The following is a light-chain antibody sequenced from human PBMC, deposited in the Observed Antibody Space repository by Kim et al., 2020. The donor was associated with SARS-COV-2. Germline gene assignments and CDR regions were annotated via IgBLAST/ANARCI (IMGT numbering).Light chain of an antibody. V-gene: IGLV2-23*02. J-gene: IGLJ2*01. CDR1: SSDVGTYSL. Sequence: QSALTQPASVSGSPGQSITISCTGTSSDVGTYSLVSWYQHHPGRAPKLVIYEVNKRPSGVSDRFSGSKSGNTASLTISGLQAEDEADYYCCSYAGSSIFVFGGGTKLTVL. CDR2: EVN. CDR3: CSYAGSSIFV.